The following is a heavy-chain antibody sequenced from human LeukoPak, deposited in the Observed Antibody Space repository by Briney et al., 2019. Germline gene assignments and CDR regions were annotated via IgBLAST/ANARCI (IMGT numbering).Heavy chain of an antibody. Sequence: GGALRLSCSASGFTFCNNAMRWGRPAPGKGVEWVSAISGSGDSTYYADSVKGRFTISRDSSMETLYLQMNSLRAEDTATYFCAKRLSFGVAIGDFDYWGQGTLVTVSS. J-gene: IGHJ4*02. V-gene: IGHV3-23*01. CDR1: GFTFCNNA. CDR2: ISGSGDST. D-gene: IGHD3-3*01. CDR3: AKRLSFGVAIGDFDY.